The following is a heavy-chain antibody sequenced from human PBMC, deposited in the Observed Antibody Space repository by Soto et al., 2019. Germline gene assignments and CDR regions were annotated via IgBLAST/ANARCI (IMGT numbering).Heavy chain of an antibody. CDR2: VFHSGIT. CDR1: GGSMKTTNW. D-gene: IGHD3-10*01. V-gene: IGHV4-4*02. CDR3: TKDEAGSPFSY. Sequence: VQLRESGPGQVKTSGTLSLTCAVSGGSMKTTNWWSWVRQPPAKGLEWIGEVFHSGITRYNPSLMSRATVSVGPSNNQFFLNLASVPAADTAVYYCTKDEAGSPFSYWGQGALVTVSS. J-gene: IGHJ4*02.